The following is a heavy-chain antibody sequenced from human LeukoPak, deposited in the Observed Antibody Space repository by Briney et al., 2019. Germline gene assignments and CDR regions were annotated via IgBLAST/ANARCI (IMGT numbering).Heavy chain of an antibody. CDR2: IKQDGSEK. J-gene: IGHJ4*02. CDR1: GFIFSSYW. D-gene: IGHD3-3*01. Sequence: GGSLRLSCAASGFIFSSYWMSWVRQTPGKGLEWVANIKQDGSEKYYVDSVKGRFTISRDNAKNSLYLQMNSLRAEDTAVFYCAKDGAPSNNDFWSGYNPPNYPFDYWGQGTLVTVSS. CDR3: AKDGAPSNNDFWSGYNPPNYPFDY. V-gene: IGHV3-7*01.